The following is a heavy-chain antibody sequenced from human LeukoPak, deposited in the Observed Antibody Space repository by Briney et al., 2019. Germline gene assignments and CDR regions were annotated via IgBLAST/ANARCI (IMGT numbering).Heavy chain of an antibody. D-gene: IGHD6-13*01. CDR1: GFTFSSYA. Sequence: PGGSLRLSCAASGFTFSSYAMSWVRQAPGKGLEWVAVISYDGSNKYYADSVKGRFTISRDNSKNTLYLQMNSLRAEDTAVYYCARSMSSSWYEGAFDIWGQGTMVTVSS. J-gene: IGHJ3*02. V-gene: IGHV3-30-3*01. CDR3: ARSMSSSWYEGAFDI. CDR2: ISYDGSNK.